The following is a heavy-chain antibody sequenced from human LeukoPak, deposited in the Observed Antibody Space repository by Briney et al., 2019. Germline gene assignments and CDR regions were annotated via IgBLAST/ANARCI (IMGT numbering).Heavy chain of an antibody. Sequence: GGSLRLSCTASGFTFSNAWMNWVRQAPGKGLEWVGRLKSKTYSSTPDYAAPVKGRFIISRDNSKNTVYLQMSSLRAEDTAVYYCARVRVTGYSNFAYWGQGTLVTVSS. CDR2: LKSKTYSSTP. V-gene: IGHV3-15*01. J-gene: IGHJ4*02. CDR3: ARVRVTGYSNFAY. D-gene: IGHD3-9*01. CDR1: GFTFSNAW.